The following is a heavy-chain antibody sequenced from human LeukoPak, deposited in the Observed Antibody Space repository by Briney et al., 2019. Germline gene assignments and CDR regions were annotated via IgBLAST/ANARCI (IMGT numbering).Heavy chain of an antibody. CDR3: ARGTEKTRISGYYSFDH. CDR1: GGSISGYF. V-gene: IGHV4-4*07. D-gene: IGHD5-12*01. J-gene: IGHJ4*02. Sequence: PSETLSLTCTVSGGSISGYFWTWIRQPAGKELEWIGRVYTSGTTYYNPSLESRVTISLDTFNNQFSLRVTSVTAADTAIYCARGTEKTRISGYYSFDHWGRGLLVTVSP. CDR2: VYTSGTT.